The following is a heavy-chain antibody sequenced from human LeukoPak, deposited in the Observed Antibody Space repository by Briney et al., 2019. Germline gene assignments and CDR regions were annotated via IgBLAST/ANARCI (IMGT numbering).Heavy chain of an antibody. J-gene: IGHJ5*02. D-gene: IGHD4-23*01. CDR2: INENGHRK. CDR3: ARAYSGEGGNLPFDP. CDR1: GFTFSSYG. Sequence: GGSLRLSCAASGFTFSSYGMHWVRQAPGKGLERVANINENGHRKNYVDSLKGRFTISRDNAKNSLYLEMNSLTAEDTAVYYCARAYSGEGGNLPFDPWGQGTLVTVSS. V-gene: IGHV3-7*01.